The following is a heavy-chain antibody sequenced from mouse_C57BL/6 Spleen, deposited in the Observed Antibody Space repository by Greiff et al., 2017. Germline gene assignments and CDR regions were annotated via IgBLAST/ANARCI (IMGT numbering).Heavy chain of an antibody. D-gene: IGHD1-1*01. Sequence: VQLQQSGPGLVQPSQSLSITCTVSGFSLTSYGVHWVRQSPGKGLEWLGVIWSGGSTDYNAAFISRLSISKDNSKSQVFFKMNSLQADDTAIYYCARGGDDYGSSYYFDYWGQGTTLTVSS. CDR3: ARGGDDYGSSYYFDY. J-gene: IGHJ2*01. CDR1: GFSLTSYG. CDR2: IWSGGST. V-gene: IGHV2-2*01.